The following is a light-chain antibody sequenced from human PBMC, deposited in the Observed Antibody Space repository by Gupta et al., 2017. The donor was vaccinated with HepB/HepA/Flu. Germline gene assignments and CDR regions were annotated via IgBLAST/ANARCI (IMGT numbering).Light chain of an antibody. Sequence: EIVMPQSPSTLSVSQGERATLSCRASQSVSRNLAWYQQKPGQAPRLLVYGASTRATGIPARFSGSGSGTEFTLTISSLQSEDFAVYYCQQYNNWPRTFGQGTKLEIK. V-gene: IGKV3-15*01. CDR3: QQYNNWPRT. CDR1: QSVSRN. CDR2: GAS. J-gene: IGKJ2*01.